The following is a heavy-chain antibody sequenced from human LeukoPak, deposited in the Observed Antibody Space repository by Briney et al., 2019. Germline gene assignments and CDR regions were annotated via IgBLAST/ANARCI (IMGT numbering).Heavy chain of an antibody. Sequence: SETLSLTCAVSGGSISSSNWWSWVRQPPGKGLEWIGEIYHSGSTNYNPSLKSRVTISVDKSKNQFSLKLSSVTAADTAVYYCASGGVVRGVIITKAFDIWGQGTMVTVSS. CDR3: ASGGVVRGVIITKAFDI. V-gene: IGHV4-4*02. CDR1: GGSISSSNW. CDR2: IYHSGST. J-gene: IGHJ3*02. D-gene: IGHD3-10*01.